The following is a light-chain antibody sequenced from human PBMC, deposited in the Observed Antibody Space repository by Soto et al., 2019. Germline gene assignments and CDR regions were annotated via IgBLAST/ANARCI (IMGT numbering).Light chain of an antibody. CDR1: QTISSW. V-gene: IGKV1-5*03. Sequence: DIQMTQSPSTLSGSVGDRVTITCRASQTISSWLAWYQQKPGKAPKLLIYKASTLKSGVPSRFSGSGSGTEFTLTISSLQPDDFATYYCQHYYSSSEAFGQGTKVERK. CDR2: KAS. CDR3: QHYYSSSEA. J-gene: IGKJ1*01.